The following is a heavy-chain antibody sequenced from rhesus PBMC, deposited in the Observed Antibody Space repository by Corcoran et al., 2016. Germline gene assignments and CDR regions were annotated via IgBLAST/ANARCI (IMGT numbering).Heavy chain of an antibody. CDR2: IISSACSP. J-gene: IGHJ5-2*02. CDR1: GFNLSSYG. Sequence: EVQLVETGGGLVQPGGSLRLSCAASGFNLSSYGMSWVRQAQGMGLEWFSRIISSACSPSSSDSVTCRFTIARDNSKNTLSLQMNSLRAEDTAVYYCAKDQGWKASLDVWGRGVLVTVSS. CDR3: AKDQGWKASLDV. D-gene: IGHD1-1*01. V-gene: IGHV3S5*01.